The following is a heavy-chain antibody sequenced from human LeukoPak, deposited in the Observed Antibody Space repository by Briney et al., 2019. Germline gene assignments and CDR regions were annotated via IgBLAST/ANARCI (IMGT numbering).Heavy chain of an antibody. CDR3: ATTLHIVVVTWHAFDI. J-gene: IGHJ3*02. V-gene: IGHV1-2*02. CDR1: GYTFTGYY. CDR2: INPNSGGT. Sequence: VASVKVSCKASGYTFTGYYMHWVRRAPGQGLEWMGWINPNSGGTNYAPKFQGRVTMTRDTSISTAYMELSRLTFDDTTIYYCATTLHIVVVTWHAFDIWGQGTMVTVSS. D-gene: IGHD2-21*02.